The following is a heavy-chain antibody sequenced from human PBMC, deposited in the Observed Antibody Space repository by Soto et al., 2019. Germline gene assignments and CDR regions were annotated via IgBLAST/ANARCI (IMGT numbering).Heavy chain of an antibody. V-gene: IGHV3-11*05. CDR3: ARGRGVAADYFDF. D-gene: IGHD2-15*01. J-gene: IGHJ4*02. CDR1: GFTFSDYY. Sequence: QVQLVESGGGLVKPGGSLRLSCAVSGFTFSDYYMTWIRQAPGKGLEWVSYISGSTSHTNYADSVKGRFTISRDNAENSLFLQMNSLRAEDTAVYYCARGRGVAADYFDFWGQGTLVTVSS. CDR2: ISGSTSHT.